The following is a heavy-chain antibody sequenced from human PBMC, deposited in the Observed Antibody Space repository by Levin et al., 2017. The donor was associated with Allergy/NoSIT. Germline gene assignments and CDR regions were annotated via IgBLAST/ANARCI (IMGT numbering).Heavy chain of an antibody. Sequence: PSETLSLTCAASGFPFGDYAMGWVRQAPGRGLEWVSGVSGYAGDITSYADSVKGRFTISRDNSKNTLYLQMHSLRVEDTALYYCAKYHYRTSTPSYNSRSYGLDVWGQGTTVTVS. V-gene: IGHV3-23*01. CDR2: VSGYAGDIT. J-gene: IGHJ6*02. D-gene: IGHD6-13*01. CDR1: GFPFGDYA. CDR3: AKYHYRTSTPSYNSRSYGLDV.